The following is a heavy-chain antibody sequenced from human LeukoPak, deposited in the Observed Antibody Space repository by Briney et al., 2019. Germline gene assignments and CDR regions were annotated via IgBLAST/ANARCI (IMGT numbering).Heavy chain of an antibody. CDR2: IKSKTDGGTT. D-gene: IGHD1-26*01. J-gene: IGHJ4*02. V-gene: IGHV3-15*01. CDR3: TTDPDEREWELPDFDY. Sequence: GGSLRLSCAASGFTFSSYSMNWVRQAPGKGLEWVGRIKSKTDGGTTDYAAPVKGRFTISRVDSKNTLYLQMNSLKTEDTAVYYCTTDPDEREWELPDFDYWGQGTLVTVSS. CDR1: GFTFSSYS.